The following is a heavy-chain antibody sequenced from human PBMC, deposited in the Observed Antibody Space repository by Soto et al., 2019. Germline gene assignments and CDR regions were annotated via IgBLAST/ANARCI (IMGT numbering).Heavy chain of an antibody. CDR2: ISSSSSYI. V-gene: IGHV3-21*01. CDR1: GFTFSSYS. Sequence: EVQLVESGGGLVKPGGSLRLSCAASGFTFSSYSMNWVRQAPGKGLEWVSSISSSSSYIYYADSVKGRFTISRDNAKNSLYLQMNSLRAEDTAVYYCARSDRYDYIWGSYRYTFNAFDIWGQGTMVTVSS. CDR3: ARSDRYDYIWGSYRYTFNAFDI. J-gene: IGHJ3*02. D-gene: IGHD3-16*02.